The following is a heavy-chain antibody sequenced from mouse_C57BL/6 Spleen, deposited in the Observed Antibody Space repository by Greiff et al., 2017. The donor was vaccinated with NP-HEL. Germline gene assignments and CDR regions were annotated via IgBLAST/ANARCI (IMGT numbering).Heavy chain of an antibody. CDR1: GFNIKNTY. J-gene: IGHJ2*01. CDR2: IDPANGTT. Sequence: EVQLQQSVAELVRPGASVKLSCTASGFNIKNTYMHWVKQRPEQGLEWIGRIDPANGTTKYAPKFQGKATITADTSSNTAYLQLSSLTSEDTAIYYCASPDYGYDVEYYFDYWGQGTTLTVSS. CDR3: ASPDYGYDVEYYFDY. D-gene: IGHD2-2*01. V-gene: IGHV14-3*01.